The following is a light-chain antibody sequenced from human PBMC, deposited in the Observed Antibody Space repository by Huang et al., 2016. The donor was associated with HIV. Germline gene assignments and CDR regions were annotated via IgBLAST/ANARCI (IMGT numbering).Light chain of an antibody. CDR3: QHYDNWAPAT. J-gene: IGKJ1*01. Sequence: EIVMTQSPVTLSVSPGESATLSCRASQNVSTNLAWYQHKPGRAPSLLIYGAPTRATSVPARCSASGSGTEFTLTVGGLRSDDFAVYYCQHYDNWAPATFGQGTKLEFK. CDR1: QNVSTN. CDR2: GAP. V-gene: IGKV3-15*01.